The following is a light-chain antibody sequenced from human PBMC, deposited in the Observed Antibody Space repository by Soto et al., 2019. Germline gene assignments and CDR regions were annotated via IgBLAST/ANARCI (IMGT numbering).Light chain of an antibody. Sequence: EIVMTQSPATLSVSPGERATLSCRASQSVSSNLAWYQQKPGQAPRLLIYGASTRATGIPAMFSGSGSGTEFTLTISSLQSEDFAVYYCQQYNNRRTFGQGTKVEIK. CDR3: QQYNNRRT. J-gene: IGKJ1*01. CDR1: QSVSSN. V-gene: IGKV3-15*01. CDR2: GAS.